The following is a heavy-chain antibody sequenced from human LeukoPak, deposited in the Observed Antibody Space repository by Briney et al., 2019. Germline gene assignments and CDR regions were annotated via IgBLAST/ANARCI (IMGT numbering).Heavy chain of an antibody. CDR1: GFTFSSYA. CDR2: ISYDGSNK. V-gene: IGHV3-30*04. J-gene: IGHJ3*02. Sequence: GRSLRLSCAASGFTFSSYAMHWVRQAPGKGLEWVAVISYDGSNKYYADSVKGRFTISRDNAKNSLYLQMNSLRAEDTAVYYCARAYCGGDCYDAFDIWGQGTMVTVSS. D-gene: IGHD2-21*02. CDR3: ARAYCGGDCYDAFDI.